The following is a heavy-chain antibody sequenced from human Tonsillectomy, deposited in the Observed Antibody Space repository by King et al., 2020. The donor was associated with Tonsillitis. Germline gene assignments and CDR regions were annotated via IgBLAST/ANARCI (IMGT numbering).Heavy chain of an antibody. J-gene: IGHJ4*02. CDR1: GGSISSDY. D-gene: IGHD1-26*01. Sequence: VQLQESGPGLVKPSETLSLTCTVSGGSISSDYWSWIRLTPGRGLEWIGYIYYSGNTKYNPSLKSRVTISADSPKKQFSLKLSSVTPAATAVYYCARSELLGTTTFDYWRQGTLVTVSS. CDR2: IYYSGNT. CDR3: ARSELLGTTTFDY. V-gene: IGHV4-59*13.